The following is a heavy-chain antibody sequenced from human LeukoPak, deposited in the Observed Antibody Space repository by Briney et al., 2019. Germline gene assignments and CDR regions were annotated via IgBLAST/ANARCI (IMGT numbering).Heavy chain of an antibody. Sequence: SETLSLTCTVSGGSISSYYWSWIRQPPGKGLEWIGYIYYSGSTNYNPSLKSRVTISVDTSMNQFSLKLSSVTAADTAVYYCARHYYYYYMDVWGKGTTVTVSS. J-gene: IGHJ6*03. V-gene: IGHV4-59*01. CDR3: ARHYYYYYMDV. CDR2: IYYSGST. CDR1: GGSISSYY.